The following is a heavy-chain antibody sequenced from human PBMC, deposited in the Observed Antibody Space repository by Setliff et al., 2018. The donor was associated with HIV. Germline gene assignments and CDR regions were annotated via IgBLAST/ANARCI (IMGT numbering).Heavy chain of an antibody. CDR3: ARYTPKVDWFDP. V-gene: IGHV4-39*01. J-gene: IGHJ5*02. Sequence: SETLSLTCTVSGGSLSSSSYSWGWIRQPPGKGLEWIAIIHYNGRTYYDPSLKSRVTIFVDTSKTQFYLKLRSVTASDTAVYYCARYTPKVDWFDPWGQGTLVTVSS. D-gene: IGHD2-2*02. CDR1: GGSLSSSSYS. CDR2: IHYNGRT.